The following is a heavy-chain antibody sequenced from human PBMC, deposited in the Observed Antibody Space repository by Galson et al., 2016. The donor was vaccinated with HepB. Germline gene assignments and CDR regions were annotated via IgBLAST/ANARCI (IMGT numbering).Heavy chain of an antibody. CDR3: AREGRRGYDTRWLAFDI. J-gene: IGHJ3*02. CDR2: INESGNT. D-gene: IGHD5-12*01. Sequence: SETLSLTCAVNGGSFSGYYWTWIRQPPGMGLVWIGEINESGNTRYNPSLRSRVIVSLNTAKNQFSLKLSSVTAADTAVYYCAREGRRGYDTRWLAFDIWGQGTMVTVSS. V-gene: IGHV4-34*01. CDR1: GGSFSGYY.